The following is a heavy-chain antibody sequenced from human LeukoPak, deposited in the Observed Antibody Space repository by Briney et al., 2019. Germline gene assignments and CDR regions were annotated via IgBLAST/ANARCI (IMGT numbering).Heavy chain of an antibody. D-gene: IGHD6-13*01. CDR3: ARDRAGFFDD. CDR2: IYSSGST. CDR1: GDTISGFT. J-gene: IGHJ4*02. V-gene: IGHV4-4*07. Sequence: SETLSLTCTVSGDTISGFTWSWIRQPAGKGLEWIGRIYSSGSTNYSPPLRSRVTMSVDTKNQFSLKVNSVTAADTAVYYCARDRAGFFDDWGQGTLVTVSS.